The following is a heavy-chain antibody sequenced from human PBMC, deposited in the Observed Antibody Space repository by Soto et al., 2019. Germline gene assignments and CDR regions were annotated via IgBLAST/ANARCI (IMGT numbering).Heavy chain of an antibody. CDR3: ASDMSTM. D-gene: IGHD2-2*01. V-gene: IGHV1-8*01. Sequence: QVQLVQSGAEVNKPGASVKVSCKASGYTFTSHDINWMRQATGQGLEWMGWMNPNSGHTNNAQEIQGRVTMTRDTSISTAYMELTNLRSEDTGIYYCASDMSTMWGQGALVIVS. CDR2: MNPNSGHT. J-gene: IGHJ4*02. CDR1: GYTFTSHD.